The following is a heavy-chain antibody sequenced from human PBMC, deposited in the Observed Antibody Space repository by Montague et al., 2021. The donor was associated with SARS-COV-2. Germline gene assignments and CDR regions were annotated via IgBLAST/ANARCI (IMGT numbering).Heavy chain of an antibody. J-gene: IGHJ6*02. CDR1: GASISSSSYY. CDR2: IYYSGST. V-gene: IGHV4-39*07. CDR3: ARDGSLCFEVLIGPRHYYYGMDV. Sequence: SETLSLTCTVSGASISSSSYYWAWLRQPPGKGLEWIGSIYYSGSTYYNPSLKSRVTISVDTSTNQFSLKLSSLTAADTAVYYCARDGSLCFEVLIGPRHYYYGMDVWGQGTTVTVSS. D-gene: IGHD3-9*01.